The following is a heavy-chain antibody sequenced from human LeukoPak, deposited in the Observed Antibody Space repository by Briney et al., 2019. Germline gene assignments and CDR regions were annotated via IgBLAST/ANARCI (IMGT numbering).Heavy chain of an antibody. V-gene: IGHV4-31*03. CDR3: ARVGSSFRGNWFDP. CDR1: GGSISSGGYY. D-gene: IGHD3-3*02. J-gene: IGHJ5*02. Sequence: SQTLSLTCTVSGGSISSGGYYWSWIRQHPGKGLEWLGYIYYSGSTYYNPSLKSRVTISVDTSKNQFSLKLSSVTAADTAVYYCARVGSSFRGNWFDPWGQGTLVTVSS. CDR2: IYYSGST.